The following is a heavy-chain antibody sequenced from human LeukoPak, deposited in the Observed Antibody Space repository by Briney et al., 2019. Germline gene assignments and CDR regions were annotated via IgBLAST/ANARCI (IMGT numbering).Heavy chain of an antibody. D-gene: IGHD4-17*01. CDR2: TRNKPNGYTT. CDR3: VRVRHGDYFDY. V-gene: IGHV3-72*01. Sequence: GRSLRLSCAASGFSITNHYMDWVRQAPGKGPEWVGRTRNKPNGYTTDYGTSVRGRFIVSRDDSENSLYLQMNGLKTEDTAVYYCVRVRHGDYFDYWGQGTLVTVSS. CDR1: GFSITNHY. J-gene: IGHJ4*02.